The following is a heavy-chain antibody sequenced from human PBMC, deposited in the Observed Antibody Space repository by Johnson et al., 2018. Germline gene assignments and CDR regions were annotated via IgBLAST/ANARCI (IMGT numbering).Heavy chain of an antibody. CDR3: AKASSSWSYHYYMDV. CDR1: GFTFSVYG. D-gene: IGHD6-13*01. V-gene: IGHV3-30*18. J-gene: IGHJ6*03. CDR2: ISYAGSNE. Sequence: VRLVETGGGVVQPGRSLRLSCAASGFTFSVYGMHWVRQAPGKGMEWVALISYAGSNEYYADSVKGRFTVSRANSKNTLYLHMNSLRAEDTAVYYCAKASSSWSYHYYMDVWGKGTTVTVSS.